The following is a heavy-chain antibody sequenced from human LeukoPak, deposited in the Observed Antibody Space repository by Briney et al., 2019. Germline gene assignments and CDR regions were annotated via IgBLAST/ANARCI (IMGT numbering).Heavy chain of an antibody. D-gene: IGHD2-15*01. Sequence: ASVKVSCKPSGYTFTGYYMHWVRQAPGQGLEWMGWINPSSGGTNYPQKFQGRVTMTRDTSLSTAYMELSGLRSDDTAVYYCARGVAAATFYYYMDVWGKGTTVTVSS. CDR3: ARGVAAATFYYYMDV. J-gene: IGHJ6*03. V-gene: IGHV1-2*02. CDR2: INPSSGGT. CDR1: GYTFTGYY.